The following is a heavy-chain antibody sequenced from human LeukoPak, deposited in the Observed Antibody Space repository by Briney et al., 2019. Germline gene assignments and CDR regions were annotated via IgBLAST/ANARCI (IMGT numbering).Heavy chain of an antibody. J-gene: IGHJ4*02. CDR1: GGSLSTYF. Sequence: SETLSLTCTVAGGSLSTYFWSWIRQPAGKGLEWIGRIYTSGTTNYNPSLKSRVSMSVDTSKNQFSLKLSSVTAADTAVYYCARESGTERYFDYWGQGTLVTVSS. CDR3: ARESGTERYFDY. CDR2: IYTSGTT. D-gene: IGHD1-26*01. V-gene: IGHV4-4*07.